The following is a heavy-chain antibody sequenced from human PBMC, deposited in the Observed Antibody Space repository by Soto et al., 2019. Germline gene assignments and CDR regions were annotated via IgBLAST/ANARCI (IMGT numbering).Heavy chain of an antibody. D-gene: IGHD5-12*01. J-gene: IGHJ4*02. CDR1: GYTFTDYY. CDR2: INPKSGLT. V-gene: IGHV1-2*02. CDR3: ARRDRSGSFDY. Sequence: ASVKVSCKASGYTFTDYYIHWVRLAPGQGLDWMGWINPKSGLTSHAQNFRGRVTMTRDTSISTVYMELNRLTSDDRAIYYCARRDRSGSFDYWGQGTQVTVSS.